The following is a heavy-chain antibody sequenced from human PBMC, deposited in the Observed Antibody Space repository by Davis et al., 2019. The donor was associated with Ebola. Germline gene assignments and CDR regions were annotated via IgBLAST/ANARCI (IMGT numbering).Heavy chain of an antibody. Sequence: ASVKVSCKASGYTFTSYYMHWVRQAPGQGLEWMGIINPSGGSTSYAQKFQGRVTMTRDTSPSTVYMELSSLRSEDTAVYYCARANGDRGVTFNWFDPWGQGTLVTVSS. CDR3: ARANGDRGVTFNWFDP. D-gene: IGHD3-10*01. CDR2: INPSGGST. CDR1: GYTFTSYY. J-gene: IGHJ5*02. V-gene: IGHV1-46*01.